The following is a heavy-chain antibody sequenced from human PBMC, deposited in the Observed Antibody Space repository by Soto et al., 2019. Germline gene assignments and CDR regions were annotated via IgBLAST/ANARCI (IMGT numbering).Heavy chain of an antibody. CDR2: ISGSGGST. Sequence: EVQLVESGGGLVQPGGSLRLSCAASGFTFSSYSMNWVRQAPGKGLEWVSAISGSGGSTYYADSVKGRFTISRDNSKNTLYLQMNSLRAEDTAVYYCAKGWVGGDYDPNWFDPWGQGTLVTVSS. V-gene: IGHV3-23*04. D-gene: IGHD4-17*01. CDR3: AKGWVGGDYDPNWFDP. CDR1: GFTFSSYS. J-gene: IGHJ5*02.